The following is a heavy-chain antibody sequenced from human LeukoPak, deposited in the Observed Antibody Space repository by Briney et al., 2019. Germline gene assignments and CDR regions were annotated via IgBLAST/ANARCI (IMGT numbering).Heavy chain of an antibody. CDR2: IYYSGST. J-gene: IGHJ4*02. Sequence: SETLSLTCTVSGGSISSGGYYWSWIRQHPGKGLEWIGYIYYSGSTYYNPSLKSRVTISVDRSKNQFSLKLSSVTAADTAVYYCARGGHSSGYLVDYWGQGTLVTVSS. V-gene: IGHV4-31*03. CDR3: ARGGHSSGYLVDY. CDR1: GGSISSGGYY. D-gene: IGHD3-22*01.